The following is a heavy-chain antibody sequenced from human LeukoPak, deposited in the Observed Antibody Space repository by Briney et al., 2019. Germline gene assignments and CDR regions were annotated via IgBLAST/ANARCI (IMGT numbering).Heavy chain of an antibody. V-gene: IGHV3-23*01. D-gene: IGHD3-10*01. Sequence: PGGSLRLSCVDSGFMFRSYAMSWVRQAPGKGLEWVSAISGSGGSTYYEDSVKGRFTISRDNSKNTLFLLMNSLRVEDSAVYYCATNAGSYYGSGSYHSFWGQGTLVTVSS. CDR3: ATNAGSYYGSGSYHSF. CDR1: GFMFRSYA. CDR2: ISGSGGST. J-gene: IGHJ4*02.